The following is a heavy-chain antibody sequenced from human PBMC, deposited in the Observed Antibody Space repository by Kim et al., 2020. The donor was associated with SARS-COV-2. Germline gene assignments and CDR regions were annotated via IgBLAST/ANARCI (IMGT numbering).Heavy chain of an antibody. CDR1: GYTFTSYY. D-gene: IGHD2-21*02. CDR3: ARAYCGGDLRCAFDI. Sequence: ASVKVSCKASGYTFTSYYMHWVRQAPGQGLEWMGIINPSGGSTSYAQKFQGRVTMTRDTSTSTVYMELSSLRSEDTAVYYCARAYCGGDLRCAFDIWGQGTMVTVSS. V-gene: IGHV1-46*01. J-gene: IGHJ3*02. CDR2: INPSGGST.